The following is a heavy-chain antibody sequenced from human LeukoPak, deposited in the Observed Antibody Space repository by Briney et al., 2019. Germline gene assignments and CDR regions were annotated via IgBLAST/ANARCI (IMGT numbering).Heavy chain of an antibody. V-gene: IGHV3-43*01. CDR1: GFTFDDYT. D-gene: IGHD3-9*01. CDR2: INWDGDIT. Sequence: GGSLRLSCAASGFTFDDYTMHWVRQPPGKGLEWVSLINWDGDITYYADSVKGRFTISRDNSKSSLYLQMNSLRTDDTALYYCAKGNILTGPPDYWGQGTLVTVSS. J-gene: IGHJ4*02. CDR3: AKGNILTGPPDY.